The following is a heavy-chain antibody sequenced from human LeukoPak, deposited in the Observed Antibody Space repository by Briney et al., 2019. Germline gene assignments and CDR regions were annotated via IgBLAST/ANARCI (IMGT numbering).Heavy chain of an antibody. CDR1: GGTFSSCA. CDR3: ARDRRFGELFFDY. V-gene: IGHV1-69*04. Sequence: GSSVKVSCKASGGTFSSCAISWVRQAPGQGLEWMGRIIPILGIANYAQKFQGRVTITADKSTSTAYMELSSLRSEDTAVYYCARDRRFGELFFDYWGQGTLVTVSS. CDR2: IIPILGIA. D-gene: IGHD3-10*01. J-gene: IGHJ4*02.